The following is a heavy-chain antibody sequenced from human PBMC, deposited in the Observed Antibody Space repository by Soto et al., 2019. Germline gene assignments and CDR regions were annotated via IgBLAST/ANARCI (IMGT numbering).Heavy chain of an antibody. V-gene: IGHV3-43*01. J-gene: IGHJ6*02. D-gene: IGHD1-7*01. CDR2: ISWDGGST. CDR1: GFTFDDYT. Sequence: GGSLRLSCAASGFTFDDYTMHWVRQAPGKGLEWVSLISWDGGSTYYADSVKGRFTISRDNSKNSLYLQMNSLRTEDTALYYCAKDISFSGLELIYGMDVWGQGTTVTVSS. CDR3: AKDISFSGLELIYGMDV.